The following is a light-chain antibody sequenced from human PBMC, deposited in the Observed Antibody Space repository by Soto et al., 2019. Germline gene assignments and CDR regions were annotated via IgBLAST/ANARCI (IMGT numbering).Light chain of an antibody. J-gene: IGKJ1*01. V-gene: IGKV1-5*03. CDR3: LQYHMSVWT. CDR2: KAS. Sequence: DIQMTQSPSTLSASVGDRVTITCRASQSITDFLAWYQEKPGNAPKVLMYKASTLEVGVPSRFSGSGSGTEFTLTISRLQPEDSATYYCLQYHMSVWTFGQGTKVEI. CDR1: QSITDF.